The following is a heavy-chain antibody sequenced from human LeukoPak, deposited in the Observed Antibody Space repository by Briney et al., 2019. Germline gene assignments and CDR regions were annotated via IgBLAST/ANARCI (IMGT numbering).Heavy chain of an antibody. D-gene: IGHD3-10*02. V-gene: IGHV3-53*01. J-gene: IGHJ3*02. Sequence: GGSLRLSCAASGFTVSSNYISWVRQAPGKGLEWVSIIYSGGRTYYADSVKGRFTISRDNSKNTLSLQMNTLGADDTAMYYCASGFYYDRGALDIWGQGTMVIVSS. CDR2: IYSGGRT. CDR3: ASGFYYDRGALDI. CDR1: GFTVSSNY.